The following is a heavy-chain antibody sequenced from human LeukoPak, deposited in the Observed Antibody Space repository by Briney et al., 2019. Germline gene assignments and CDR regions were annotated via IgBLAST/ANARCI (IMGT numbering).Heavy chain of an antibody. CDR2: MNPNSGNT. V-gene: IGHV1-8*02. D-gene: IGHD5-24*01. J-gene: IGHJ4*02. CDR3: ARATPGGLHGYSFDY. Sequence: ATVKVSCKASGYTFKNYDINWVRQATGQGLEWMGWMNPNSGNTGFAQKFQDRVSMTRDTSINTAYMELTSLRSGDTAVYYCARATPGGLHGYSFDYWGQGTVVTVYS. CDR1: GYTFKNYD.